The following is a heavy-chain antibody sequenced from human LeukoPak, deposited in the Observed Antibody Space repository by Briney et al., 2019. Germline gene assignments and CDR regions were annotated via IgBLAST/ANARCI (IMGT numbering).Heavy chain of an antibody. CDR1: GFTFSSYG. J-gene: IGHJ5*02. D-gene: IGHD3-16*01. Sequence: GGSLRLSCAASGFTFSSYGMHWVRQAPGKGLEWVAVIWYDGSNKYYADSVKGRFTISRDNSKNTLYLQMNGLRAEDTAVYYCARPGTDYDYVWGSYDSNWFDPWGQGTLVTVSS. CDR2: IWYDGSNK. CDR3: ARPGTDYDYVWGSYDSNWFDP. V-gene: IGHV3-33*01.